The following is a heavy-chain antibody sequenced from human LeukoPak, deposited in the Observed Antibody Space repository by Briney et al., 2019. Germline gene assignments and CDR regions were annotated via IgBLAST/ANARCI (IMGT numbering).Heavy chain of an antibody. D-gene: IGHD3-10*01. J-gene: IGHJ4*02. Sequence: GGSLRLSCAASGFTFSSYGMHWVRQAPGKGLEWVAFIRYDGSNKYYADSVKGRFTISRDNSKNTLYLQMNSLRAEDTAVYYCARVGLLWFGEPSYYFDYWGQGTLVTVSS. CDR1: GFTFSSYG. CDR3: ARVGLLWFGEPSYYFDY. CDR2: IRYDGSNK. V-gene: IGHV3-30*02.